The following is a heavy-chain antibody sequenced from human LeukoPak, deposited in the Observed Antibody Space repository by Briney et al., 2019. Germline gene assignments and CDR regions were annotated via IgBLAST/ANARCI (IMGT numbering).Heavy chain of an antibody. CDR2: ISAYNGNT. D-gene: IGHD5-18*01. Sequence: ASVKVSCKASGYTFTSYGISWVRQAPGQGLEWMGWISAYNGNTNYAQKLQGRVTMTTDTSTSTAYMELSSLRSEDTAVYYCARESYSYGYPTFDYWGQGTLVTVSS. V-gene: IGHV1-18*01. CDR1: GYTFTSYG. CDR3: ARESYSYGYPTFDY. J-gene: IGHJ4*02.